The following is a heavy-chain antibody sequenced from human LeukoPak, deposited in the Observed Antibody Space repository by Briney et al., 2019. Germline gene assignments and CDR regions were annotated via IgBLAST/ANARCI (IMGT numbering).Heavy chain of an antibody. Sequence: PSETLSLTCTVSGGSISSSSYYWGWIRQPPGKGLEWIGSIYYSGSTYYNPSLKSRVTISVDTSKNQFSLKLSSVTAADTAVYYCARATPRRYYYGSGSLDYWGQGTLVTVSS. CDR1: GGSISSSSYY. V-gene: IGHV4-39*01. CDR3: ARATPRRYYYGSGSLDY. J-gene: IGHJ4*02. D-gene: IGHD3-10*01. CDR2: IYYSGST.